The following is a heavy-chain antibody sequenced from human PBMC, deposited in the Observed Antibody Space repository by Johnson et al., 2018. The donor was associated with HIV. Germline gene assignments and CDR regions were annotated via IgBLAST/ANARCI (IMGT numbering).Heavy chain of an antibody. CDR2: ISYDGSNK. J-gene: IGHJ3*02. CDR3: ATPRSEYQPDDAFDI. CDR1: GFPFSSYA. Sequence: VQLVESGGGVVQPGRSLRLSCTASGFPFSSYAMHWVRQAPGKGLEWVAVISYDGSNKYYADSVKGRFTISRDNSKNTLYLQMNSLRAEDTAVYYCATPRSEYQPDDAFDIWGQGTMVTVSS. D-gene: IGHD2-2*01. V-gene: IGHV3-30*04.